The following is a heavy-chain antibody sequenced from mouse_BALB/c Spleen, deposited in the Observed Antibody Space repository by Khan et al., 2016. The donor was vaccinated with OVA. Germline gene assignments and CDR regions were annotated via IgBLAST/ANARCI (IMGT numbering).Heavy chain of an antibody. Sequence: EVQLVESGPDLVKPSQSLSLTCTVTGYSITGGYSWHWIRQFPGNKLEWMGYIHYSGSTNYNPSLQSRISITRDTSKNQFFLQLNSVTTEDTAKYYCARSGTTVVAYWYFDVWGAGTTVTVPS. CDR2: IHYSGST. J-gene: IGHJ1*01. CDR3: ARSGTTVVAYWYFDV. CDR1: GYSITGGYS. D-gene: IGHD1-1*01. V-gene: IGHV3-1*02.